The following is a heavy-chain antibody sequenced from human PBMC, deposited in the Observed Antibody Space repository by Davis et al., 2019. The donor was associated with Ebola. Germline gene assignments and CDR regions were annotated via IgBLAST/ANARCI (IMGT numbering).Heavy chain of an antibody. V-gene: IGHV4-34*01. Sequence: MPSETLSLTCAVYGGSFSGYYWSWIRQPPGKGLEWIGEINHSGSTTCNPSLKSRVTISVDTSKNQFSLKLSSVTAADTAVYYCARVPAVYYYYYGMDVWGQGTTVTVSS. CDR1: GGSFSGYY. D-gene: IGHD2-2*01. J-gene: IGHJ6*02. CDR3: ARVPAVYYYYYGMDV. CDR2: INHSGST.